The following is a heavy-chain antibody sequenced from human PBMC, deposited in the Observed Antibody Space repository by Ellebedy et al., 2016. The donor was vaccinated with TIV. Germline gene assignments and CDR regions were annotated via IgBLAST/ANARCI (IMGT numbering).Heavy chain of an antibody. J-gene: IGHJ4*02. CDR1: GGSITTSSIY. V-gene: IGHV4-39*02. CDR3: ARESGYHDY. D-gene: IGHD3-22*01. CDR2: IYHMGNT. Sequence: SETLSLXXTVSGGSITTSSIYWGWIRQPPGKGLEWIGSIYHMGNTYQDPSLRSRVTISVDTSKNQFSLKLTSVTAADTAVYYCARESGYHDYWGQGTLVTVSS.